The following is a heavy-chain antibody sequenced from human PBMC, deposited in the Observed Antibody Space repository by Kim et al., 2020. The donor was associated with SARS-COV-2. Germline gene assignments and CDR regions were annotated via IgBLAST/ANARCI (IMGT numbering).Heavy chain of an antibody. V-gene: IGHV3-23*01. CDR2: ISGSGGST. CDR3: AGSWFGELFSFDY. Sequence: GGSLRLSCAASGFTFSSYAMSWVRQAPGKGLEWVSAISGSGGSTYYADSVKGRFTISRDNSKNTLYLQMNSLRAEDTAVYYCAGSWFGELFSFDYWGQGTLVTVSS. D-gene: IGHD3-10*01. J-gene: IGHJ4*02. CDR1: GFTFSSYA.